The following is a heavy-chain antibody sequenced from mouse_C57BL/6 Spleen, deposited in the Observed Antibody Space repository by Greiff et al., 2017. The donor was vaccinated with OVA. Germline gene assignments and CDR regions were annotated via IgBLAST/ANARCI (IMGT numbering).Heavy chain of an antibody. V-gene: IGHV1-15*01. Sequence: QVQLKQSGAELVRPGASVTLSCKASGYTFTDYEMHWVKQTPVHGLEWIGAIDPETGGTAYNQKFKGKAILTADKSSSTAYMELRSLTSEDSAVYYCTRLPITTVVDRYFDVWGTGTTVTVSS. J-gene: IGHJ1*03. CDR3: TRLPITTVVDRYFDV. CDR2: IDPETGGT. CDR1: GYTFTDYE. D-gene: IGHD1-1*01.